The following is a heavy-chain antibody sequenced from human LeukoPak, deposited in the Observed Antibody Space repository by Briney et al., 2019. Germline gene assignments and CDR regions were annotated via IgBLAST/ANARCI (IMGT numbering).Heavy chain of an antibody. J-gene: IGHJ4*02. V-gene: IGHV1-46*01. D-gene: IGHD3-22*01. CDR3: ARVRVLGGRYYDSSGYYFDY. CDR2: INPSGGST. Sequence: ASVKVSCKASGGTFSSYAISWVRQAPGQGLEWMGIINPSGGSTSYAQKFQGRVTMTRDTSTSTVYMELSSLRSEDTAVYYCARVRVLGGRYYDSSGYYFDYWGQGTLVTVSS. CDR1: GGTFSSYA.